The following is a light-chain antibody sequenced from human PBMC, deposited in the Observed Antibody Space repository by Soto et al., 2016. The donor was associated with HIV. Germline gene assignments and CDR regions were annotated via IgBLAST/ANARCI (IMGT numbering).Light chain of an antibody. CDR2: LGS. V-gene: IGKV2-28*01. CDR1: QSLLHSNGYYY. CDR3: MQSVQLPH. J-gene: IGKJ2*01. Sequence: EIVMTQSPLSLPVTPGEPASISCRSSQSLLHSNGYYYLTWYLQRPGQSPRRLISLGSDRASGVPDRFSGSGSGTDFTLRISRVEAEDVGVYYCMQSVQLPHFGQGTKLEIK.